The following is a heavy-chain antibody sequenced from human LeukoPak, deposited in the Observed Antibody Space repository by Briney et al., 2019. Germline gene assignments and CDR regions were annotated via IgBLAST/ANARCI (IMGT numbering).Heavy chain of an antibody. CDR3: ARIYNSGYHHDAFDI. D-gene: IGHD3-22*01. V-gene: IGHV4-59*01. CDR2: IFYNGNT. J-gene: IGHJ3*02. Sequence: SETLSLTCSVSGGSISNYFWSWIRHPPGKGREGLVYIFYNGNTNYNPSLESRVTISVDPSKNQFSLKLSSVTAADTAMYYCARIYNSGYHHDAFDIWGQGTMVTVSS. CDR1: GGSISNYF.